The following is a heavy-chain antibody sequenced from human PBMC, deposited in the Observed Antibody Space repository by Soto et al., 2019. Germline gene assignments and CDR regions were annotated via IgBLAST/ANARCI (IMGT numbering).Heavy chain of an antibody. CDR1: GGSISSYY. V-gene: IGHV4-59*08. CDR2: IYYSGST. Sequence: SETLSLTCTVSGGSISSYYWSWIRQPPGKGLEWIGYIYYSGSTNYNPSLKSRITISVDTSKNQFALKLSSVTAADTAVYYWARHIYSGSGYWDYGMDVWGQGTTVTVSS. D-gene: IGHD3-3*01. J-gene: IGHJ6*02. CDR3: ARHIYSGSGYWDYGMDV.